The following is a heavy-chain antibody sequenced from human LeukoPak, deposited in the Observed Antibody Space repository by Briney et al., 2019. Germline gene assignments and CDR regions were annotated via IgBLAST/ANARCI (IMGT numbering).Heavy chain of an antibody. CDR3: ARDHISGWYGY. J-gene: IGHJ4*02. V-gene: IGHV3-21*01. D-gene: IGHD6-19*01. CDR1: GFTFSSYS. Sequence: GGSLRLSCAASGFTFSSYSMNWVRQAPGKGLEWVSSISSSSSYIYYADSVKGRFTISRDNAKNSPYLQMNSLRAEDTAVYYCARDHISGWYGYWGQGTLVTVSS. CDR2: ISSSSSYI.